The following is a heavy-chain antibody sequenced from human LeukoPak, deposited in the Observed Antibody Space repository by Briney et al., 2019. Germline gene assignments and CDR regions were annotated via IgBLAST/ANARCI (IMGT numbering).Heavy chain of an antibody. D-gene: IGHD6-19*01. V-gene: IGHV4-39*01. Sequence: SETLSLTCTVSGGSISSSSYYSGWIRQPPGKGLEWIGSIYYSGSTYYNPSLKSRVTISVDTSKNQFSLKLSSVTAADTAVYYCARRGSGWYYFDYWGQGTLVTVAS. CDR1: GGSISSSSYY. CDR2: IYYSGST. J-gene: IGHJ4*02. CDR3: ARRGSGWYYFDY.